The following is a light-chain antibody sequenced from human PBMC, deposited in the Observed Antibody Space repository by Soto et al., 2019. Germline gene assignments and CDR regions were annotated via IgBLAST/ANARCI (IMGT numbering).Light chain of an antibody. CDR2: DVS. V-gene: IGLV2-11*01. CDR3: CSYAGRYTWV. CDR1: SSDVGGYNY. Sequence: QSALTQPRSVSGSPGQSVTISCTGTSSDVGGYNYVSWYQQHPGKAPKLMIYDVSKRPSGVPDRFSGSESGNTASLTISGLQAEDEADYYCCSYAGRYTWVFGGGTQLTVL. J-gene: IGLJ3*02.